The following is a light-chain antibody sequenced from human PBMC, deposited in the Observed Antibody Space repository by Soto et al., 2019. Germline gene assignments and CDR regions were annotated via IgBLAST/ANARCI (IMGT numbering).Light chain of an antibody. Sequence: IQMTQSPSSLSASVGDRVTITCLASQTISTYLNWYQQKPGKAPRLLIYDASSLLSGVPSRFSGSGSGTDFTLTIASLQPEDFSTYYCQQSDSTPYTFGQGTKV. CDR1: QTISTY. V-gene: IGKV1-39*01. J-gene: IGKJ2*01. CDR3: QQSDSTPYT. CDR2: DAS.